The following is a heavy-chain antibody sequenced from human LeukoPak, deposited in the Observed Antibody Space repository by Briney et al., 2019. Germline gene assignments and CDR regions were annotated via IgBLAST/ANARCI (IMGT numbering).Heavy chain of an antibody. CDR1: GGSISSYY. CDR2: IYYSGST. Sequence: PSETLSLTCTVSGGSISSYYWSWIRQPPGKGLEWIGYIYYSGSTNYNPSLKSRVTISVDTSKNQFSLKLSSVTAADTAVYYCARDVPHYDLLGDYYYYGMDVWGQGTTVTVSS. V-gene: IGHV4-59*01. CDR3: ARDVPHYDLLGDYYYYGMDV. D-gene: IGHD3-3*01. J-gene: IGHJ6*02.